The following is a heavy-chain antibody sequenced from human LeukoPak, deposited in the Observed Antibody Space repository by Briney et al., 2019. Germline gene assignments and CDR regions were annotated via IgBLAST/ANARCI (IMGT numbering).Heavy chain of an antibody. CDR3: TSWGDTTAEYFQR. CDR2: INPDGRDT. J-gene: IGHJ1*01. V-gene: IGHV3-7*01. D-gene: IGHD2-21*02. Sequence: GGSLRLSCVVSGFTFNRCWMNWVRQAPGKGLEWVSHINPDGRDTYYVDSVKGRFTISRDNAQNSMYLQMNSLRVEDTAVYYCTSWGDTTAEYFQRWGQGTLVTVSS. CDR1: GFTFNRCW.